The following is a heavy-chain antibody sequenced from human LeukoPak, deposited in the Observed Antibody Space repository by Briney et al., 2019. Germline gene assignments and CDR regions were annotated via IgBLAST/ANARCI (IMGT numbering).Heavy chain of an antibody. CDR2: INPGDSDT. CDR3: ARRASGIAVAGTSYWFDP. CDR1: GYSFSNYW. J-gene: IGHJ5*02. Sequence: GESLKISCKGSGYSFSNYWIDWVRQMPGTGLEWMGIINPGDSDTRYSPSFQGQVTISADNSISTAYLQWRSLRASDTAMYYCARRASGIAVAGTSYWFDPWGQGTLVTVSS. D-gene: IGHD6-13*01. V-gene: IGHV5-51*01.